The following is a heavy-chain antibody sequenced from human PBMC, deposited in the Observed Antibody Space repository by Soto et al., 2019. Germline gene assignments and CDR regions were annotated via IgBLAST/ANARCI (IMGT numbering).Heavy chain of an antibody. Sequence: QVQLQESGPGLVKPSQTLSLTCTVSGGSINSGGYCWSWIRQHPGKGLDWIGCISYGGSTSYNPSLKRRGTISVDTPKNPFSLTLTSVTAADTAVYYCSRGILVWGQGALITVSS. CDR2: ISYGGST. CDR3: SRGILV. J-gene: IGHJ4*02. D-gene: IGHD5-18*01. V-gene: IGHV4-31*03. CDR1: GGSINSGGYC.